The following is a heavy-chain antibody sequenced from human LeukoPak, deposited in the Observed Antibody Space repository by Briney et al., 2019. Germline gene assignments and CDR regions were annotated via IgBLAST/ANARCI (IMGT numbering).Heavy chain of an antibody. Sequence: GGSLRLSCAASGFTFSSSWMSWVRQAPGKGLEWVANIKQDGSEKHYVDSVKGRFTISRDNAKNSLYLQMNSLRAEDTALYYCATAVDHGGLRYFDWLPYPLDYWGQGTLVTVSS. CDR3: ATAVDHGGLRYFDWLPYPLDY. V-gene: IGHV3-7*03. J-gene: IGHJ4*02. CDR1: GFTFSSSW. CDR2: IKQDGSEK. D-gene: IGHD3-9*01.